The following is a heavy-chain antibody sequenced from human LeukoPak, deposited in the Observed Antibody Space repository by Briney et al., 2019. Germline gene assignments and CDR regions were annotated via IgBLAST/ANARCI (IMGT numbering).Heavy chain of an antibody. Sequence: SETLSLTCTVSGVSSSGSNSYWGWIRQPPGKGLEWIGSIYYSGNTYYNASLKSQASISIDTSKNQFSLRLTSVTPADTVVYYCASQTGSGLFILPGGQGTLVTVSS. CDR1: GVSSSGSNSY. V-gene: IGHV4-39*01. CDR2: IYYSGNT. D-gene: IGHD3/OR15-3a*01. CDR3: ASQTGSGLFILP. J-gene: IGHJ4*02.